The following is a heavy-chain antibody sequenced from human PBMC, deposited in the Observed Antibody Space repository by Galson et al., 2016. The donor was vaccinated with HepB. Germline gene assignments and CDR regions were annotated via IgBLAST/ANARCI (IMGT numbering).Heavy chain of an antibody. D-gene: IGHD3-3*01. CDR2: IYPDDSDT. Sequence: QSGAEVKKPGESLKISCKGSGYNFSSYWIGWVRQMPGKGLEWMGIIYPDDSDTIYSPSFQGHVTFSADKSISTAYLQWSTLKASDTAMYDCASPLPPRAPDGFCYWGQGTLVTVSS. CDR1: GYNFSSYW. CDR3: ASPLPPRAPDGFCY. J-gene: IGHJ4*02. V-gene: IGHV5-51*01.